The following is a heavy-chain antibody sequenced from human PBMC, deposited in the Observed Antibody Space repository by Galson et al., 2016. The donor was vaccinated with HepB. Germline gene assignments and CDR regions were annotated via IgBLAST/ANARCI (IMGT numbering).Heavy chain of an antibody. J-gene: IGHJ4*02. CDR3: ARVRSPWTAADPFDN. D-gene: IGHD6-25*01. V-gene: IGHV3-33*01. CDR2: LWYDGTNK. CDR1: GFTLSSYA. Sequence: SLRLSCAASGFTLSSYAMHWVRQAPGKGLEWVAFLWYDGTNKFYADSVKGRFTVSRDPSNNTLYLEMNSLRAEDTAVYFCARVRSPWTAADPFDNWGQGTVVTVSS.